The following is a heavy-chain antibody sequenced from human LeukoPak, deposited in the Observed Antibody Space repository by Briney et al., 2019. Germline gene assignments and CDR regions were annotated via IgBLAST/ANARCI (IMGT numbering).Heavy chain of an antibody. J-gene: IGHJ4*02. D-gene: IGHD5-18*01. Sequence: AGGSLRLSCAASGSTFDSYGMNWVRQAPGKGLEWASYISSSGSTIYYADSVKGRFTISRDNAKNSLYLQMNSLRAEDTAVYYCARISGDTAMEGAIDYWGQGTLVTVSS. CDR3: ARISGDTAMEGAIDY. CDR1: GSTFDSYG. CDR2: ISSSGSTI. V-gene: IGHV3-48*03.